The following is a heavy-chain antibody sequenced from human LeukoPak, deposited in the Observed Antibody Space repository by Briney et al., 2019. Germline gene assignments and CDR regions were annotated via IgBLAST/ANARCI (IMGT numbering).Heavy chain of an antibody. Sequence: SLRLSCAASGFTFSSYGMHWVRQAPGKGLEWVAVISYDGSNKYYADSVKGRFTISRDNSKNTLYLQMNSLRAEDTAVYYCAKDWKRGYYYDSSGYLPDYWGQGTLVTVSS. D-gene: IGHD3-22*01. CDR2: ISYDGSNK. CDR3: AKDWKRGYYYDSSGYLPDY. V-gene: IGHV3-30*18. J-gene: IGHJ4*02. CDR1: GFTFSSYG.